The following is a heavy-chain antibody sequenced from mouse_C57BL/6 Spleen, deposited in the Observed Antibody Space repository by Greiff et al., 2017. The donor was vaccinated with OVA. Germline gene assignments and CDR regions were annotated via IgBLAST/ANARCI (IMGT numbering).Heavy chain of an antibody. CDR1: GYSITSGYY. D-gene: IGHD1-1*01. V-gene: IGHV3-6*01. Sequence: EVQLQQSGPGLVKPSQSLSLTCSVTGYSITSGYYSYWIRQSPGNKLEWMGYISYDGSNNYNPSLKNRVSITRDTSKNQFFLKLNSVTTEDTATYYCARGDYGKDYWGQGTTLTVSS. CDR2: ISYDGSN. J-gene: IGHJ2*01. CDR3: ARGDYGKDY.